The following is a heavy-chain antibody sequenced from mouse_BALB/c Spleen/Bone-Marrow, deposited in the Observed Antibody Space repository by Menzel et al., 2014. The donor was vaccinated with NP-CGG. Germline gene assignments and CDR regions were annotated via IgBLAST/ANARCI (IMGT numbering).Heavy chain of an antibody. CDR3: ARGSSFDY. V-gene: IGHV1S81*02. J-gene: IGHJ2*01. CDR2: INPSNGRT. Sequence: VQLQQSGAELVKPGASVKLSCKASGYTFTSYWMHWVKQRPGQGLEWIGEINPSNGRTNYNEKFKGKATLTADKSSNTAYMQLSSLTSEDSAVYFCARGSSFDYWGQGTTLTVSS. CDR1: GYTFTSYW. D-gene: IGHD1-1*01.